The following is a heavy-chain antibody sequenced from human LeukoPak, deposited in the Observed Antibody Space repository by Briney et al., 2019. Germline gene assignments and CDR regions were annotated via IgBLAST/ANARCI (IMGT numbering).Heavy chain of an antibody. D-gene: IGHD6-6*01. CDR2: INHSGST. CDR1: GGSFTGYY. V-gene: IGHV4-34*01. CDR3: ARRRQYDSSLFWNFDL. J-gene: IGHJ2*01. Sequence: PSETLSLTCAVYGGSFTGYYWSWLRQSPGKGLEWIGEINHSGSTNYNSSLKSRVTMSVDTSKNQFSLRLRSVTAADTAVYYCARRRQYDSSLFWNFDLWGRGTLVTVSS.